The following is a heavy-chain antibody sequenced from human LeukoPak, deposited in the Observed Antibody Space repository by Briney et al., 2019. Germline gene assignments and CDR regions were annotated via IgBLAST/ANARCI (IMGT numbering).Heavy chain of an antibody. V-gene: IGHV3-21*01. J-gene: IGHJ4*02. CDR2: ISSSNSYI. Sequence: GGSLRLSCAASGFTFSSYSMNWVRQAQGKGLEWVSSISSSNSYIYNADSVKGRFTISRDNAKNSLYLQMNSLRAEDTAVYYCARDQGLLVVAGRFGYWGQGTLVTVSS. CDR3: ARDQGLLVVAGRFGY. D-gene: IGHD6-19*01. CDR1: GFTFSSYS.